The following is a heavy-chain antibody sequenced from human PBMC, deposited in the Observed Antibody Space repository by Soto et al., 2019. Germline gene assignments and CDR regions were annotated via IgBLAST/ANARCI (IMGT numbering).Heavy chain of an antibody. CDR2: IYYSGST. J-gene: IGHJ3*02. CDR1: GGSISSYY. V-gene: IGHV4-59*01. Sequence: SAPLSLTCTVSGGSISSYYWSWIRQPPGKGLEWIGYIYYSGSTNYNPSLKSRVTISVDTSKNQFSLKLSSVTAADTAVYYCARDPYMVREGRWAFDIWGQGTMVTVSS. CDR3: ARDPYMVREGRWAFDI. D-gene: IGHD3-10*01.